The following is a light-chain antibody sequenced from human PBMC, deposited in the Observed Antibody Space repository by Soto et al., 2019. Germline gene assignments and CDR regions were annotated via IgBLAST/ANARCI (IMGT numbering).Light chain of an antibody. Sequence: DIQMTQSPSSLSASVGDRVTITCRASQSISSYLNWYQQKPGKAPKLLIYAASSSQSGVPSRFSGSGSGTDFTLTISSLQPEDFATYYCQQSYSTPPWTFGQGTKVEIK. J-gene: IGKJ1*01. V-gene: IGKV1-39*01. CDR1: QSISSY. CDR2: AAS. CDR3: QQSYSTPPWT.